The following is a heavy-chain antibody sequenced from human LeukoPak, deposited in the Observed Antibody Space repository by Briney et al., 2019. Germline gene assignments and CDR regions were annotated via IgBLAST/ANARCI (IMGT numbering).Heavy chain of an antibody. CDR2: ISSSSSYI. Sequence: PGGSLRLSCAASGSTFSSYSMNWVRQAPGKGLEWVSSISSSSSYIYYADSVKGRFTISRDNAKNSLYLQMNSLRAEDTAVYYCARGDVAAALFDYWGQGTLVTVSS. CDR3: ARGDVAAALFDY. J-gene: IGHJ4*02. D-gene: IGHD6-13*01. CDR1: GSTFSSYS. V-gene: IGHV3-21*01.